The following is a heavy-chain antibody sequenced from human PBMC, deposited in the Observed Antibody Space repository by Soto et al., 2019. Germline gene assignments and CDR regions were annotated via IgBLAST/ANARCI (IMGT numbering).Heavy chain of an antibody. V-gene: IGHV4-4*02. D-gene: IGHD6-19*01. CDR3: VRDSGNGWKDY. CDR1: GGSISSTNW. Sequence: QVQLQESGPGLVKPSGTLSLTCAVSGGSISSTNWWNWVRQPPGKGLEWIGEIDHSGSTNYNPSLNSRGTMSVDKPKNQFSLKLSSVTAADTAVYYCVRDSGNGWKDYWGQGTLVTVSS. J-gene: IGHJ4*02. CDR2: IDHSGST.